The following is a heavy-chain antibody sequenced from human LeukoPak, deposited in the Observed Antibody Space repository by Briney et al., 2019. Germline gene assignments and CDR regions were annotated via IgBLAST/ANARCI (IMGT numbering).Heavy chain of an antibody. CDR3: ATDNSRGPSSIDRGVYSSSWSYYFDY. D-gene: IGHD6-13*01. CDR1: GYTLTELS. J-gene: IGHJ4*02. V-gene: IGHV1-24*01. CDR2: FDPEDGET. Sequence: GASVKVSCKVSGYTLTELSMHWVRQAPGKGLEWMGGFDPEDGETIYAQKFQGRVTMTEDTSTDTAYMELSSLRSEDTAVYYCATDNSRGPSSIDRGVYSSSWSYYFDYWGQGTLVTVSP.